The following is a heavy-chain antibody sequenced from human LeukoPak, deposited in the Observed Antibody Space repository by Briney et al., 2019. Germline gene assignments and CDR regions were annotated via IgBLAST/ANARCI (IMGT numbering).Heavy chain of an antibody. J-gene: IGHJ6*02. D-gene: IGHD2-2*01. V-gene: IGHV3-23*01. CDR2: IIDSGGTT. CDR3: AKAFSSNDYGMDV. CDR1: GFTFTSYV. Sequence: GGSLRLSCAASGFTFTSYVMSWVRQAPGKGLEGVSTIIDSGGTTYYADSVKGRFTISRDNSRNTLYLQMNSLRVEDTAVYYCAKAFSSNDYGMDVWGQGTTVTVSS.